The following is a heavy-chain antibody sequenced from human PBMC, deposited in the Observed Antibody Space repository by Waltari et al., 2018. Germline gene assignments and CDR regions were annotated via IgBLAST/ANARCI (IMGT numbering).Heavy chain of an antibody. CDR3: ASLSTDCTGGVCPYYFDY. CDR1: GLTVTSPY. V-gene: IGHV3-53*02. D-gene: IGHD2-8*02. Sequence: EVQLVETGGGLIQPGGSLSLSCAPSGLTVTSPYMSWFRQAPRTGLEWVSVIHSGGNSYYADSVKGRFTISRDNANNMVYLQMNSLRVEDTAVYYCASLSTDCTGGVCPYYFDYWGQGTLVTVSS. CDR2: IHSGGNS. J-gene: IGHJ4*02.